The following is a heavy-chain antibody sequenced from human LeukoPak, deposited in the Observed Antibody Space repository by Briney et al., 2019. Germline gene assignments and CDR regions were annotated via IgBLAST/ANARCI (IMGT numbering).Heavy chain of an antibody. CDR1: GGTFSSYT. Sequence: SVKVSCKASGGTFSSYTISWVRQAPGQGVEWMGRIIPILGIANYAQKFQGRVTITADKSTSTAYMELSSLRSEDTAVYYCASIVGATWDVWGKGTTVTVSS. J-gene: IGHJ6*04. CDR2: IIPILGIA. V-gene: IGHV1-69*02. D-gene: IGHD1-26*01. CDR3: ASIVGATWDV.